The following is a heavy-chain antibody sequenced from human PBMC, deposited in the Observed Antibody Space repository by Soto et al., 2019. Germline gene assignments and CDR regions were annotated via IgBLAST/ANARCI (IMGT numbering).Heavy chain of an antibody. CDR2: IYHGGNT. J-gene: IGHJ5*01. CDR1: GAPISTGXW. D-gene: IGHD3-22*01. V-gene: IGHV4-4*02. Sequence: QVHLQESGPGLVQSSGTLSLTCGVSGAPISTGXWWTWVRQPPGKGLEWIGEIYHGGNTNYRPSLKSRVTISVDKAKNQFSLRLSSVTAADTAVYYCARHSSYYYDSSAYYDSWGQGALVTVSS. CDR3: ARHSSYYYDSSAYYDS.